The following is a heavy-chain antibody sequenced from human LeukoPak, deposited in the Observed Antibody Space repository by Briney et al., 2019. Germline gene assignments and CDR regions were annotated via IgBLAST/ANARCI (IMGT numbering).Heavy chain of an antibody. J-gene: IGHJ4*02. CDR3: ARHHRFSYWGSTPPYYFDY. D-gene: IGHD7-27*01. Sequence: PSETLSLTCTVSGYSISSGYYWGWIRQPPGKGLEWIGSIYHSGSTYYNPSLKSRVTISVDTSENQFSLKLSSVTAADTAVYYCARHHRFSYWGSTPPYYFDYWGQGTLVTVSS. CDR1: GYSISSGYY. V-gene: IGHV4-38-2*02. CDR2: IYHSGST.